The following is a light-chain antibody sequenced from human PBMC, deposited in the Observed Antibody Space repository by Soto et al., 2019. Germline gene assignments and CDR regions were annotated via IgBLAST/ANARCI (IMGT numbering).Light chain of an antibody. V-gene: IGKV1-39*01. CDR1: QNIKNY. Sequence: DIQMPQSPFSLSASVGDRVTISCRPSQNIKNYLNWYQQRPGKAPKLLIFAASTLQSGVPSRFSGSGSGTDFTLTISSLHPEDFATYYCQQSYSTRLTFGGGTKVEI. J-gene: IGKJ4*01. CDR2: AAS. CDR3: QQSYSTRLT.